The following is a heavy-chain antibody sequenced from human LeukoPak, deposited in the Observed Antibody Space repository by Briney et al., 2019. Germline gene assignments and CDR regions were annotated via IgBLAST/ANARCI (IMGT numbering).Heavy chain of an antibody. CDR1: GASISSYY. CDR3: ASGPYPAAGTDHQFDY. J-gene: IGHJ4*02. V-gene: IGHV4-59*01. Sequence: PSETLSLTCTVSGASISSYYWSWIRQPPGKGLEWIGYIFYSGSTLYNPSLQSRATISVDTSKNQFSLKLTPVTAADTAVYYCASGPYPAAGTDHQFDYWGQGTLVTVSS. D-gene: IGHD6-13*01. CDR2: IFYSGST.